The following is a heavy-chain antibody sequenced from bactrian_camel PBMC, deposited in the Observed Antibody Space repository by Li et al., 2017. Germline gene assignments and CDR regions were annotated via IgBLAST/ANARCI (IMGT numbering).Heavy chain of an antibody. J-gene: IGHJ4*01. CDR2: IDMDGRT. CDR3: AKGTISTMGLEY. CDR1: GNPIRSHC. Sequence: QVQLVESGGGLVQPGGSLRLSRLASGNPIRSHCVGWFRQVPGKEREGVASIDMDGRTTYLDSLKGRFTISKDNAKNTVYLQMNSLNTEDTGMYYCAKGTISTMGLEYWGQGTQVTVS. V-gene: IGHV3S9*01. D-gene: IGHD4*01.